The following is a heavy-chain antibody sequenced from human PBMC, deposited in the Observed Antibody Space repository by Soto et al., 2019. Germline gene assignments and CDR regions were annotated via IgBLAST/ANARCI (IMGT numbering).Heavy chain of an antibody. Sequence: GSLRLSWVASGSSFTSHEMNWVRQAPGKGLEWISSISGSGTTNYAESVKGRFTISRDNAHKSLFLEMKDLRVEDTAVYYCARGGIHWGQGTLVTVSS. V-gene: IGHV3-48*03. CDR3: ARGGIH. CDR2: ISGSGTT. J-gene: IGHJ4*02. D-gene: IGHD3-16*01. CDR1: GSSFTSHE.